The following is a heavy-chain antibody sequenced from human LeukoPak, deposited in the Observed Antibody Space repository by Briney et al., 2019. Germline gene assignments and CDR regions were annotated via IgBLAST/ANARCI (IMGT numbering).Heavy chain of an antibody. J-gene: IGHJ4*02. D-gene: IGHD1-26*01. CDR1: GFTFSSSA. CDR2: ISASGGST. CDR3: ARDVVGATYFD. V-gene: IGHV3-23*01. Sequence: GGSLRLSCAASGFTFSSSAMSWVRQVPGKGLEWVSGISASGGSTYYADSVGGRFTISRDNSKNTLYLQMNSLRAEDTAVYYCARDVVGATYFDWGQGTLVTVSS.